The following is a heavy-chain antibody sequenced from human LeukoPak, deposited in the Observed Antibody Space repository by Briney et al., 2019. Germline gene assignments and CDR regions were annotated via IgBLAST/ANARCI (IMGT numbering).Heavy chain of an antibody. Sequence: GASVKVSCKASGYTFSSYDINWVRQATGQGLKWMGWMNSNSGNTGYAQKFQGRVTMTRNTSISTAYMELSSLRSEDTAVYYCARARWFRELFRDPNWFDPWGQGTLVTVSS. CDR1: GYTFSSYD. V-gene: IGHV1-8*01. CDR2: MNSNSGNT. CDR3: ARARWFRELFRDPNWFDP. D-gene: IGHD3-10*01. J-gene: IGHJ5*02.